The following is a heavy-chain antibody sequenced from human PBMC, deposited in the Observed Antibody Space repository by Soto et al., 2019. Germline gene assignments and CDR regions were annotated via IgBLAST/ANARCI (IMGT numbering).Heavy chain of an antibody. Sequence: GGSLRLSCAVSGFTFSSYSMNWVRQAPGKGLEWVSSISSNGLDIYYADSVKGRFTISRDNAKNSLYLQMHSLRAEDTAVFYCAREVAVPNYYYYYMDVWGKGTTVTVSS. CDR2: ISSNGLDI. D-gene: IGHD2-15*01. CDR1: GFTFSSYS. V-gene: IGHV3-21*06. CDR3: AREVAVPNYYYYYMDV. J-gene: IGHJ6*03.